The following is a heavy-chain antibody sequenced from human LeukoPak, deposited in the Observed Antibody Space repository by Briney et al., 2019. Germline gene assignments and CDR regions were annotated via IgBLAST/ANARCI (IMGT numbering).Heavy chain of an antibody. CDR1: GFTFSSYW. V-gene: IGHV3-74*01. CDR2: IESNGLT. Sequence: PGGSLKLSCEASGFTFSSYWMHWVRQIPGKGLMWVSRIESNGLTLYADSVRDRFTISRDNGKNTIYLQMNSLRVDDTAICYCAKAATYFYGSVTYDWFESWGQGTLVTVSS. J-gene: IGHJ5*01. D-gene: IGHD3-10*01. CDR3: AKAATYFYGSVTYDWFES.